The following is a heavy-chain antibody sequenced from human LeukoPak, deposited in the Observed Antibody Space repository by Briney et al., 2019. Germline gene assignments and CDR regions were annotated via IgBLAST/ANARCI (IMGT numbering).Heavy chain of an antibody. J-gene: IGHJ4*02. D-gene: IGHD5-24*01. CDR1: GGSITSSSYY. V-gene: IGHV4-61*05. CDR2: IYYSGST. Sequence: SETLSLTCTVSGGSITSSSYYWGWIRQPPGKGLEWIGYIYYSGSTNYNPSLKSRVTISVDTSKNQFSLKLSSVTAADTAVYYCARGRATIGGIDYWGQGTLVTVSS. CDR3: ARGRATIGGIDY.